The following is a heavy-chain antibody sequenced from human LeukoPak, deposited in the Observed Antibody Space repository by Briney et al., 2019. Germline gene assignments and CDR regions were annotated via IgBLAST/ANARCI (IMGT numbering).Heavy chain of an antibody. CDR2: INPNSGAT. D-gene: IGHD6-19*01. J-gene: IGHJ4*02. V-gene: IGHV1-2*02. CDR3: ARDRFNSGWYPHFDY. CDR1: GYTFTSFY. Sequence: GASVKVSCKASGYTFTSFYLHWLRQAPGQGLEWMAWINPNSGATNFAQKLQGRVTMTRDMSISTAYMELNRLTSDDTAVYYCARDRFNSGWYPHFDYWGQGTLVTVSS.